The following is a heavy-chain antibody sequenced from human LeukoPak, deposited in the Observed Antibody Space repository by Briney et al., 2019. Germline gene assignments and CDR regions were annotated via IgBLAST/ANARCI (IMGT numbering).Heavy chain of an antibody. CDR1: GGSISSGGYY. Sequence: PSQTLSLTCTVSGGSISSGGYYWSWIRQPPGKGLEWIGYIYHSGSTYYNPSLKSRVTISVDRSKNQFSLKLSSVTAADTAVYYCAAPRGSTSPRQELDYWGQGTLVTVSS. D-gene: IGHD2-2*01. CDR2: IYHSGST. V-gene: IGHV4-30-2*01. J-gene: IGHJ4*02. CDR3: AAPRGSTSPRQELDY.